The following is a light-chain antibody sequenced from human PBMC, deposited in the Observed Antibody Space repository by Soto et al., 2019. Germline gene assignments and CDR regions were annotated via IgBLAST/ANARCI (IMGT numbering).Light chain of an antibody. CDR1: QSVISNF. J-gene: IGKJ1*01. CDR3: QHRSNWPSWT. V-gene: IGKV3-11*01. Sequence: EIVLTQSPGTLSLSPGEKASLSCRASQSVISNFLAWYQQKPGQAPRLLIFDASKRATGIPARFSGSGSGTDFTLTISSLETEDLAVYYCQHRSNWPSWTFGAGTKVEIK. CDR2: DAS.